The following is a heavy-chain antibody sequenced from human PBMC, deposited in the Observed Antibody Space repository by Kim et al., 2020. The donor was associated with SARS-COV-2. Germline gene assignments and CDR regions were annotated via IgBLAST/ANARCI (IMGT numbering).Heavy chain of an antibody. CDR3: TTDDSSGLDAFDI. V-gene: IGHV3-15*01. J-gene: IGHJ3*02. Sequence: AAPVKGRLPISRDKSKNTLYLQMNSLKTEDTAVYYCTTDDSSGLDAFDIWGQGTMVTVSS. D-gene: IGHD3-22*01.